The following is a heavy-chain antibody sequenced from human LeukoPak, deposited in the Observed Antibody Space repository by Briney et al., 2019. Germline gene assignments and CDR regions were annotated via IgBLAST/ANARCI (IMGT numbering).Heavy chain of an antibody. D-gene: IGHD6-19*01. V-gene: IGHV2-70*11. J-gene: IGHJ4*02. CDR3: ARKGSAWNYFDY. Sequence: TLSLTCTVSGGSISSYYWSWIRQPPGRALEWLARIDWDGDKWYSTSLKTRLTISKDTSKNQVVLTMTNMDPVDTATYYCARKGSAWNYFDYWGQGALVTVSS. CDR2: IDWDGDK. CDR1: GGSISSYY.